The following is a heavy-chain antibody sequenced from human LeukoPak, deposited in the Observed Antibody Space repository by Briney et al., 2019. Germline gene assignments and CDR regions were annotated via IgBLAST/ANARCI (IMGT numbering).Heavy chain of an antibody. CDR2: ISYDGTNT. CDR3: AKDYDILTGYSNGYYFDQ. V-gene: IGHV3-30*18. D-gene: IGHD3-9*01. CDR1: GFDFSGYG. J-gene: IGHJ4*02. Sequence: GGSLRLSCEASGFDFSGYGIHWVRQAPGKGLEWVAVISYDGTNTFYADSVKGRFTISRDNAENTLYLQMSSLRAEDTAVYYCAKDYDILTGYSNGYYFDQWGQGTQVTVSS.